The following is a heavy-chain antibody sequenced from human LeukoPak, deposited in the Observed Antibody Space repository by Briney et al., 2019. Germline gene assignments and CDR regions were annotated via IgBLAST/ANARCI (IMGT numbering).Heavy chain of an antibody. CDR1: GFTFSSYG. Sequence: GGSLRLSCAASGFTFSSYGMHWVRQAPGMGLEWVAVIWYDGSNKYYADSVKGRFTISRDNSKNTLYLQMNSLRAEDTAVYYCAKDLAAAGIFDYWGQGTLVTVSS. V-gene: IGHV3-33*06. CDR3: AKDLAAAGIFDY. D-gene: IGHD6-13*01. CDR2: IWYDGSNK. J-gene: IGHJ4*02.